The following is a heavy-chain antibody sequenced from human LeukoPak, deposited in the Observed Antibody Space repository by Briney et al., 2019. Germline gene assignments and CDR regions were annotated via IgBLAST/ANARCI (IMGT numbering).Heavy chain of an antibody. Sequence: PGGSLRLSCAASGFTFSSYAMSWVRQAPGKGLEWVSAISGSGGSTYYADSVKGRFTISRDKSKNTLYLQMNSLRAEDTAVYYCAKAKGYYGSGSYIDYWGQGTLVTVSS. CDR3: AKAKGYYGSGSYIDY. J-gene: IGHJ4*02. CDR2: ISGSGGST. D-gene: IGHD3-10*01. V-gene: IGHV3-23*01. CDR1: GFTFSSYA.